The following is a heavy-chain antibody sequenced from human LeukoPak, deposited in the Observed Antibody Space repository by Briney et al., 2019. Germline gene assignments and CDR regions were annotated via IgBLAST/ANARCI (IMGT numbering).Heavy chain of an antibody. CDR3: ARHVNDIVVVVLGMDV. CDR2: IYYSGST. V-gene: IGHV4-39*01. Sequence: SETLSLTCTVSGASISSSIYYWGWIRQPPGKGLEWIGSIYYSGSTYYNPSLKSRVTISVDTSKNQFSLKLSSVTAADTAVYYCARHVNDIVVVVLGMDVWGQGTTVTVSS. J-gene: IGHJ6*02. CDR1: GASISSSIYY. D-gene: IGHD2-2*01.